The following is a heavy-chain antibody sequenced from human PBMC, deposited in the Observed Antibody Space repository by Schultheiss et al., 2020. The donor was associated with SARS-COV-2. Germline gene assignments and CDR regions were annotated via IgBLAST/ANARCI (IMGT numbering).Heavy chain of an antibody. D-gene: IGHD3-9*01. J-gene: IGHJ3*02. CDR2: ISSSSSYT. CDR3: AREGYDILTGYAAFDI. Sequence: GGSLRLSCAASGFTFSSYEMNWVRQAPGKGLEWVSYISSSSSYTNYADSVKGRFTISRDNAKNSLYLQMNSLRAEDTAVYYCAREGYDILTGYAAFDIWGQGTMVTVSS. CDR1: GFTFSSYE. V-gene: IGHV3-21*05.